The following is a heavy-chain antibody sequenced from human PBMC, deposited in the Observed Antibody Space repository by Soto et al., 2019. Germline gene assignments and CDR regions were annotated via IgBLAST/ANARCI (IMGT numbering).Heavy chain of an antibody. CDR2: INPNSGGT. V-gene: IGHV1-2*04. CDR1: GYTFTGYY. D-gene: IGHD2-2*02. J-gene: IGHJ5*02. Sequence: ASVKVSCKASGYTFTGYYMHWVRQAPGQGLEWMGWINPNSGGTNYAQKFQGWVTMTRDTSISTAYMELSRLRSDDTAVYYCARAARYCISTSCYKGFDPWGQGTLVTVSS. CDR3: ARAARYCISTSCYKGFDP.